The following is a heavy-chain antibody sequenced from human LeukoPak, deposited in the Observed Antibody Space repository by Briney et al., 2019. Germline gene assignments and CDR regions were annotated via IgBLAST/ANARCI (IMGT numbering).Heavy chain of an antibody. CDR1: GFTFSSYV. J-gene: IGHJ3*02. CDR3: AKDREYSYVYDAFDI. CDR2: ISVSGTST. D-gene: IGHD3-16*01. V-gene: IGHV3-23*01. Sequence: GGSLRLSCAASGFTFSSYVMSWVRQAPGKGLEWVSAISVSGTSTYYADSVKGRFTISRDNSKNTLYLQMNTLRAEDTAVYYCAKDREYSYVYDAFDIWGQGTLVTVSS.